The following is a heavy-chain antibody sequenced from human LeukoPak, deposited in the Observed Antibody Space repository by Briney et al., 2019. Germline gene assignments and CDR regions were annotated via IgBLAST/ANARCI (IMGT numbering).Heavy chain of an antibody. CDR2: ISHIGTI. J-gene: IGHJ1*01. CDR3: ARHQGSTVFNY. V-gene: IGHV4-59*08. CDR1: GDSIDPYS. D-gene: IGHD5/OR15-5a*01. Sequence: SETLFLTCTISGDSIDPYSWSWIRQPPGKGLEWIGYISHIGTIKYNTSLMSRVSMGLDKPNNEFSLSLRSVTATDTALYFCARHQGSTVFNYWGRGVPVIVSS.